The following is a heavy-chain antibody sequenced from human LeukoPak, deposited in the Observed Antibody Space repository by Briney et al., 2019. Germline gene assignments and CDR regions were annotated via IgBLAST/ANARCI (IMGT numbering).Heavy chain of an antibody. J-gene: IGHJ3*02. CDR2: INTNTGNP. Sequence: ASVKVSCKASGYSFTGHYMHWVRQAPGQGLEWMGWINTNTGNPTYAQGFIGRFVFSLDTSVSTAYLQISSLKAEDTAVYYCASKIGRWALDIWGQGTMITVSS. V-gene: IGHV7-4-1*02. D-gene: IGHD4-23*01. CDR3: ASKIGRWALDI. CDR1: GYSFTGHY.